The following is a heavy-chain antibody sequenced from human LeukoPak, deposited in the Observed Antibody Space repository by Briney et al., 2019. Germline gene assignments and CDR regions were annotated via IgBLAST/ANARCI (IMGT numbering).Heavy chain of an antibody. V-gene: IGHV3-23*01. CDR2: IIDSGGNT. CDR3: AKRDSSGYHYFDY. D-gene: IGHD3-22*01. J-gene: IGHJ4*02. Sequence: GGSLRLSCAASGFTFSSYWMSWVRQAPGKGLEWVSSIIDSGGNTYYADSVRGRFTISRDNSKNTLYLHMNSLRAEDTAVYYCAKRDSSGYHYFDYWGQGTLVTVSS. CDR1: GFTFSSYW.